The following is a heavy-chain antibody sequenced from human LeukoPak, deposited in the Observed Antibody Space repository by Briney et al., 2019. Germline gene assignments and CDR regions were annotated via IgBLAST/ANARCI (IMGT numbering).Heavy chain of an antibody. D-gene: IGHD6-13*01. J-gene: IGHJ4*02. CDR2: ISTGSSST. V-gene: IGHV3-11*05. CDR3: ARGGRIAAAAY. CDR1: GFTFSDYY. Sequence: GGSLRLSCAASGFTFSDYYMSWIRQAPGKGLEWVAYISTGSSSTDSADSVRGRFTISRDNAKNTLFLQMDSLRAEDTAVYYCARGGRIAAAAYWGQGTLVTVSS.